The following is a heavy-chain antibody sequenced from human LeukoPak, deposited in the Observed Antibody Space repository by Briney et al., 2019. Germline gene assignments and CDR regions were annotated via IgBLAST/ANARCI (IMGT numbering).Heavy chain of an antibody. CDR3: AKDSIERNGVYDAFDV. J-gene: IGHJ3*01. CDR2: ISGDGGTR. V-gene: IGHV3-23*01. CDR1: GFTSIDDA. Sequence: RGSLRLSCAPSGFTSIDDAINWVRHAPGEGREWVTHISGDGGTRFYADSVKGHFTISRDNAKSLMYLQVHSLRAEDTAVFYCAKDSIERNGVYDAFDVWGQGTMVTVSS. D-gene: IGHD2-8*01.